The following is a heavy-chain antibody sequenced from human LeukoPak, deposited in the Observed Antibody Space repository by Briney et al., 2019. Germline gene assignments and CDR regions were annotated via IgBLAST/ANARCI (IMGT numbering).Heavy chain of an antibody. CDR2: IYYSGST. D-gene: IGHD3-9*01. V-gene: IGHV4-39*01. CDR1: GGSISSSSYY. Sequence: SETLSLTCTVSGGSISSSSYYWGWIRQPPGKGLEWIGSIYYSGSTYYNPSLKSRVTISVDTFKNQFSLKLSSVTAADTAVYYCARTYYDILTGFYYWGQGTLVTVSS. J-gene: IGHJ4*02. CDR3: ARTYYDILTGFYY.